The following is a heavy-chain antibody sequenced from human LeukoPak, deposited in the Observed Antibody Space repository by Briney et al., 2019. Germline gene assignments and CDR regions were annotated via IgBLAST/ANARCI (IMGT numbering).Heavy chain of an antibody. CDR1: GFTISNYW. Sequence: GGSLRLSCVGSGFTISNYWMHWVRQAPGTGLVWVSRIHPDGSITTYADSVKGRFTISRDNAKNTLYLQMNSLRAEDTAVYYCAKKIAVAGRGALDIWGQGTMVTVSS. V-gene: IGHV3-74*03. CDR2: IHPDGSIT. J-gene: IGHJ3*02. CDR3: AKKIAVAGRGALDI. D-gene: IGHD6-19*01.